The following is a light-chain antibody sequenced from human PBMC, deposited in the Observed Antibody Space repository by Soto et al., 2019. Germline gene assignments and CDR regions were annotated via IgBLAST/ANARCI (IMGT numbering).Light chain of an antibody. CDR2: DVS. Sequence: SALTQPRSVYGSPGQAVTISYTGTSSDVGGYNYVSWYQQHPGKAPKLMIYDVSKRPSGVPDRFSGSKSGNTASLTISGLQAEDEADYYCCSYAGSYTYVFGTGTKVTVL. J-gene: IGLJ1*01. CDR1: SSDVGGYNY. CDR3: CSYAGSYTYV. V-gene: IGLV2-11*01.